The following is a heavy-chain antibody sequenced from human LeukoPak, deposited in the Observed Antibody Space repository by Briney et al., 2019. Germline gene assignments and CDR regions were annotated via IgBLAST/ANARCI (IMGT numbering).Heavy chain of an antibody. V-gene: IGHV3-74*01. CDR3: ARDRWYTLDV. Sequence: GGSLRLSCAASGFTFSSYWMHWVRQAPGKGLMWVSRIKSDGSKTSYADSVKGRFTISRDNARNTLYLQMNSLRPEDTATYYCARDRWYTLDVWGQGTTVIVSS. CDR2: IKSDGSKT. D-gene: IGHD1-1*01. J-gene: IGHJ3*01. CDR1: GFTFSSYW.